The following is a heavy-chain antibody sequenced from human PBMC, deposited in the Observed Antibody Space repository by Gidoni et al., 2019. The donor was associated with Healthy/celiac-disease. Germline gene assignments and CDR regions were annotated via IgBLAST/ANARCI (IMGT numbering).Heavy chain of an antibody. CDR1: GFTFSSYA. D-gene: IGHD5-18*01. CDR2: ISGSGGST. J-gene: IGHJ3*02. V-gene: IGHV3-23*01. CDR3: AKLRTAMPYDAFDI. Sequence: EVQLLESWGGWVQPGGSRRLLCADSGFTFSSYAMSWVRQAPGKGLEWVSAISGSGGSTYYADSVKGRFTISRDNSKNTLYLQMNSLRAEDTAVYYCAKLRTAMPYDAFDIWGQGTMVTVSS.